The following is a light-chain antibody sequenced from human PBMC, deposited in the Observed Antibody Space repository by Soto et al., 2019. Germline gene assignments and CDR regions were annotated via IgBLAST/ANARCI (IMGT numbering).Light chain of an antibody. CDR3: EQYSTSPFR. CDR1: QVTSRY. Sequence: ENVVTQSPCTLSLSPGERATLYRSASQVTSRYLSWYQHRRGQAPRLLIYVASSMATGIPDRFSGSGSGTDCTLPSSWLEPEDFAVYSCEQYSTSPFRFGQGTRPQIK. V-gene: IGKV3-20*01. CDR2: VAS. J-gene: IGKJ5*01.